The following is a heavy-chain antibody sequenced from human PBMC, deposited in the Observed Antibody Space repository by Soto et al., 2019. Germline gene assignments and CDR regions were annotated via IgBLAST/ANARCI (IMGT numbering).Heavy chain of an antibody. D-gene: IGHD3-3*01. CDR3: AHSTSTRHYDFWSGPRPDV. Sequence: SGPTLVNPTQTLTLTCTFSGFSLSTSGVGVGWIRQPPGKALEWLALIYWDDDKRYSPSLKSRLTITKDTSKNQVVLTMTNMDPVDTATYYCAHSTSTRHYDFWSGPRPDVSGQATTVTVSS. V-gene: IGHV2-5*02. J-gene: IGHJ6*02. CDR2: IYWDDDK. CDR1: GFSLSTSGVG.